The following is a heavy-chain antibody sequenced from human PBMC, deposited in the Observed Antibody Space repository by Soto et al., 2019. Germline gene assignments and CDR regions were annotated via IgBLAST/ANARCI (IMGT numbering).Heavy chain of an antibody. Sequence: ASVKVSCKASGYTFTGYYMHWVRQAPGQGLEWMGWINPNSGGTNYAQKFQGWVTMTRDTSISTAYMELSRLRSDDTAVYYCARGRGRYCSSTSCYRDDAFDIWGQGTMVTVS. V-gene: IGHV1-2*04. CDR3: ARGRGRYCSSTSCYRDDAFDI. J-gene: IGHJ3*02. CDR2: INPNSGGT. CDR1: GYTFTGYY. D-gene: IGHD2-2*01.